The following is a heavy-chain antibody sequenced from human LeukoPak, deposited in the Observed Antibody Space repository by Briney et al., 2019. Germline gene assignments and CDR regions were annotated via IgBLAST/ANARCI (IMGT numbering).Heavy chain of an antibody. CDR3: ARATNFDWLSDNAPGFDY. D-gene: IGHD3-9*01. V-gene: IGHV4-30-4*01. Sequence: SETLSLTCTVSGGSISSGDYYWSWIRQPPGKGLEWIGYIYYGGSTYYNPSLKSRVTISVDTSKNQFSLKLSSVTAADTAVYYCARATNFDWLSDNAPGFDYWGQGTLVTVSS. CDR1: GGSISSGDYY. J-gene: IGHJ4*02. CDR2: IYYGGST.